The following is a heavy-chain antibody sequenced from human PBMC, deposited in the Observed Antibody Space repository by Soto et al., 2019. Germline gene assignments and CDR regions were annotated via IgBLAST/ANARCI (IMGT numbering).Heavy chain of an antibody. CDR1: GGTFSSYA. Sequence: ASVKVSCKASGGTFSSYAISWARQAPGQGLEWMGGIIPIFGTANYAQKFQGRVTITADESTSTAYMELSSLRSEDTAVYYCARDGTSSFENFDYWGQGTLVTVSS. CDR3: ARDGTSSFENFDY. V-gene: IGHV1-69*13. D-gene: IGHD6-13*01. CDR2: IIPIFGTA. J-gene: IGHJ4*02.